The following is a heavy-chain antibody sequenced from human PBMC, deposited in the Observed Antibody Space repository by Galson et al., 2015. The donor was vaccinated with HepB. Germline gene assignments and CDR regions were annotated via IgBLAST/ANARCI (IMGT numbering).Heavy chain of an antibody. J-gene: IGHJ5*02. D-gene: IGHD6-6*01. CDR2: MNGDNGNS. V-gene: IGHV1-3*01. CDR1: GRTFTRSA. Sequence: SGWGSCKTSGRTFTRSAIHRARLAPRERLEWVGWMNGDNGNSKYSHKFQGRVTITRDTSASTAYMELSSLRSEYTAVHFCANAYSSSNWFDPWGKGTLVTVSS. CDR3: ANAYSSSNWFDP.